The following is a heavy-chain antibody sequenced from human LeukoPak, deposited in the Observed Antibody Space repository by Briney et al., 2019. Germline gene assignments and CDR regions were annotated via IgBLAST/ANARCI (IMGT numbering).Heavy chain of an antibody. J-gene: IGHJ3*02. CDR1: GFTFSTHG. D-gene: IGHD3-10*01. Sequence: PGGSLRLSCAASGFTFSTHGMHWVRQAPGKGLEWVAFIRYDGINKYYADSVKGRFTISRDGFKNTLYLQMNSLRPEDTAVYYCAKEGDYYGSGSYRDGFDIWGQGTRATVSS. V-gene: IGHV3-30*02. CDR3: AKEGDYYGSGSYRDGFDI. CDR2: IRYDGINK.